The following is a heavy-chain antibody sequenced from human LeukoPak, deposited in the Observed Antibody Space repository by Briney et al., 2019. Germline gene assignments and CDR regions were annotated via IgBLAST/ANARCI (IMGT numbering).Heavy chain of an antibody. CDR2: IYYSGST. D-gene: IGHD3-22*01. V-gene: IGHV4-30-4*01. Sequence: PSETLSLTCTASGGSISSGDYYWSWIRRPPGKGLEWIGYIYYSGSTYYNPSLKSRVTISVDTSKNQFSLKLSSVTAADTAVYYCARAPSQYYYDSSGHDAFDIWGQGTMVTVSS. CDR3: ARAPSQYYYDSSGHDAFDI. CDR1: GGSISSGDYY. J-gene: IGHJ3*02.